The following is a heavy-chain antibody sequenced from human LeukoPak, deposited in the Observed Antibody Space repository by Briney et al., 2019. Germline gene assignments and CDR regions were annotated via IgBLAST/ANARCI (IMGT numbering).Heavy chain of an antibody. CDR3: ARDAHFYGDYTFDY. Sequence: KVSCKASGGTFSSYAISWVRQAPGQGVEWMGRIIPIFGIANYAQKFQGRVTITADKSTSTAYMELSSLRSEDTAVYYCARDAHFYGDYTFDYWGQGTLVTVSS. CDR2: IIPIFGIA. V-gene: IGHV1-69*04. D-gene: IGHD4-17*01. J-gene: IGHJ4*02. CDR1: GGTFSSYA.